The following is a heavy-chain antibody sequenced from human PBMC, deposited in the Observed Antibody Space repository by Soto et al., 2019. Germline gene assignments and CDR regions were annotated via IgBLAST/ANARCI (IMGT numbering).Heavy chain of an antibody. J-gene: IGHJ4*02. CDR1: GFIFSNYA. V-gene: IGHV3-23*01. Sequence: LSCAPSGFIFSNYAMSWVRQARGKGLEWVSAISGSGADTYYTESVKGRFTISRDNFKNTLYLQMNSLRAEDTAVYYCAKDTARGGGSVFDYWAQGTLVTVSS. CDR2: ISGSGADT. D-gene: IGHD2-15*01. CDR3: AKDTARGGGSVFDY.